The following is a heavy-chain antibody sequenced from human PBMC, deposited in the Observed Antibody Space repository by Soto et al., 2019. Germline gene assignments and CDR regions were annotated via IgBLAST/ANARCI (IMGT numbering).Heavy chain of an antibody. CDR1: GFAFDVYS. CDR3: AKDRGSSGWNRIYYFYGMDV. D-gene: IGHD6-19*01. J-gene: IGHJ6*02. Sequence: GGSLRLSCAASGFAFDVYSMQWVRQAPGKGLEWVAVISHDGKNKYYAGSVKGRFNFSRDNAKNTLYLQMDRLREEDTAVYYCAKDRGSSGWNRIYYFYGMDVWGQGTTVTVSS. CDR2: ISHDGKNK. V-gene: IGHV3-30*18.